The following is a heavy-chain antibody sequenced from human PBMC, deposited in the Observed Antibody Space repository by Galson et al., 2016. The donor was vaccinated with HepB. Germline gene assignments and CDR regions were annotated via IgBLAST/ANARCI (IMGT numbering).Heavy chain of an antibody. CDR1: GFPFRNFF. V-gene: IGHV3-30*18. Sequence: SLRLSCAASGFPFRNFFMHWVRQAPGKGLEWVAVLSYDESNEYYAGSVRGRFTISRDNSKNKLDLQMNSLRDEDTAVYYCAKCLQWLVLGDAFDIWGQGTMVTVSS. D-gene: IGHD6-19*01. CDR2: LSYDESNE. J-gene: IGHJ3*02. CDR3: AKCLQWLVLGDAFDI.